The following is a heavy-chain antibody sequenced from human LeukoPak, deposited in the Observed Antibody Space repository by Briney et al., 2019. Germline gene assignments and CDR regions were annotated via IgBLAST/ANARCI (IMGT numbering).Heavy chain of an antibody. CDR3: ARGRQYYYDSSGYTTSLPDAFDI. Sequence: ASVKVSCKASGYTFTSYYMHWVRQAPGQGLEWMGIINPSGGSTSYAQKFQGRVTMTRDTSTSTVYMELSSLRSEDTAVYYCARGRQYYYDSSGYTTSLPDAFDIRGQGTMVTVSS. CDR2: INPSGGST. D-gene: IGHD3-22*01. V-gene: IGHV1-46*01. J-gene: IGHJ3*02. CDR1: GYTFTSYY.